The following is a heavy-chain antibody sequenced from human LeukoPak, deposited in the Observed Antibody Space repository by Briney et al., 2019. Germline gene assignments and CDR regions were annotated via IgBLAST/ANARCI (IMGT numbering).Heavy chain of an antibody. D-gene: IGHD5-18*01. Sequence: GGSLTLSCAASGFTFDDYAMHCLRQARGKGLEWVSCISWNSDSIRYADSVKGRFTISRDNAKNSLYLQLNTLSAEDTALYYCANAHRGYSYGGRYYYGMDVWGQGTTVTVSS. CDR1: GFTFDDYA. CDR3: ANAHRGYSYGGRYYYGMDV. J-gene: IGHJ6*02. CDR2: ISWNSDSI. V-gene: IGHV3-9*01.